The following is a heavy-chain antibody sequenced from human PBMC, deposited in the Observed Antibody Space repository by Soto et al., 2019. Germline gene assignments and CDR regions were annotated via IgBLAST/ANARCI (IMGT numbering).Heavy chain of an antibody. CDR2: INHSGST. D-gene: IGHD6-6*01. CDR3: ARTSRFDC. Sequence: SETLSLTCTVSGGSISSTSYYWGWIRQPPGKGLEWIGEINHSGSTNYNPSLKSRVTMSVDTSKNQFSLKLSSVTAADTAVYYCARTSRFDCWGQGTLVTVSS. V-gene: IGHV4-39*07. J-gene: IGHJ4*02. CDR1: GGSISSTSYY.